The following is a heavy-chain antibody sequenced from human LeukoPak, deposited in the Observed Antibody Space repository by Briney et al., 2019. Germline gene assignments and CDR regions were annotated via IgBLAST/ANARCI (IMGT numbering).Heavy chain of an antibody. CDR3: ARYDIVVVPAAINYGMDV. D-gene: IGHD2-2*01. CDR2: IYYSGST. J-gene: IGHJ6*02. CDR1: GGSINSGGYY. V-gene: IGHV4-31*03. Sequence: SQTLSLTCTVSGGSINSGGYYWSWIRQHPGKGLEWIGYIYYSGSTYYNPSLKSRVTISVDTSKNQFSLKLSSVTAADTAVYYCARYDIVVVPAAINYGMDVWGQGTTVTVSS.